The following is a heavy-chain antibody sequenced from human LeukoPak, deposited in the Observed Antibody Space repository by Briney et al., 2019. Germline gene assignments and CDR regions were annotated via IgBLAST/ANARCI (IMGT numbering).Heavy chain of an antibody. CDR3: ASSSGYLTLSAHGYYYGMDV. CDR2: INHSGST. J-gene: IGHJ6*02. Sequence: PSETLSLTCAVYGGSFSGYYWSWIRQPPGKGLEWIGEINHSGSTNYNPSPKSRVTISVDTSKNQFSLKLSSVTAADTAVYYCASSSGYLTLSAHGYYYGMDVWGQGTTVTVSS. V-gene: IGHV4-34*01. CDR1: GGSFSGYY. D-gene: IGHD3-22*01.